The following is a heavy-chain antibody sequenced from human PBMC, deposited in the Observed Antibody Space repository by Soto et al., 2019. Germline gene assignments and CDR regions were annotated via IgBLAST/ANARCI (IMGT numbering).Heavy chain of an antibody. CDR2: IYYSGST. CDR3: AAGGVTYYYGSGSYYNGPFDY. Sequence: SETLSLTCTVSCGSISSSSYYWGWIRQPPGKGLEWIGSIYYSGSTYYNPSLKSRVTISVDTSKNQFSLKLSSVTAADTAVYYCAAGGVTYYYGSGSYYNGPFDYWGQGTLVTVSS. CDR1: CGSISSSSYY. D-gene: IGHD3-10*01. J-gene: IGHJ4*02. V-gene: IGHV4-39*01.